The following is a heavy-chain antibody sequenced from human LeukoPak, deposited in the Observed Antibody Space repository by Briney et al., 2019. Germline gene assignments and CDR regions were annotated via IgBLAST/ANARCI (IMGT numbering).Heavy chain of an antibody. CDR2: ISFDGNNK. CDR3: VRESERQTASDYFYYMGV. D-gene: IGHD6-25*01. Sequence: GGSLRLSCEASGFTFSNYAMHWVRQAPGKEQQWVAVISFDGNNKKYAGSVNGRFTISRDDSKDTLFLQMNSLRTEDTAVYYCVRESERQTASDYFYYMGVWGKGTTVTVSS. J-gene: IGHJ6*03. CDR1: GFTFSNYA. V-gene: IGHV3-30*14.